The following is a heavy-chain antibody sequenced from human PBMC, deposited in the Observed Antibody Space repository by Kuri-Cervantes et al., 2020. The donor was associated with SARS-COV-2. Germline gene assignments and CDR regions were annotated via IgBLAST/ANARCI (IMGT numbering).Heavy chain of an antibody. Sequence: GGSLRLSCEVSGFLFSASSIHGVRQASGKGLEWVGRVRGKANNYATAYAASVTGRFTISRDDSKNIAYLQMHSLKTEDTAVYYCARSYCSSTSCQDYYYYYYMDVWGKGTTVTVSS. V-gene: IGHV3-73*01. CDR2: VRGKANNYAT. CDR3: ARSYCSSTSCQDYYYYYYMDV. J-gene: IGHJ6*03. CDR1: GFLFSASS. D-gene: IGHD2-2*01.